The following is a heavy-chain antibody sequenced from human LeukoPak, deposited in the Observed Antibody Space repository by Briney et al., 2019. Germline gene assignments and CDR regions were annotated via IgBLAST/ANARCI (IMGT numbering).Heavy chain of an antibody. J-gene: IGHJ4*02. Sequence: GGSLRLSCAASGFTFSTYAMTWVRQAPGKGLEWVSVVNGGGGATYYADSVKGRFAISRDNSKNTLYLQMNSLRAEDTAVYYCAKRATTVTTWGFDYWGLGTLVTVSS. V-gene: IGHV3-23*01. D-gene: IGHD4-17*01. CDR3: AKRATTVTTWGFDY. CDR2: VNGGGGAT. CDR1: GFTFSTYA.